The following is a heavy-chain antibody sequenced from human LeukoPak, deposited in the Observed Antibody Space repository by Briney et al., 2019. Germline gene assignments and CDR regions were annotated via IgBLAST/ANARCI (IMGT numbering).Heavy chain of an antibody. J-gene: IGHJ4*02. CDR3: ARGQTIVGATDFDY. CDR2: IYYNRST. CDR1: GGSISSYY. D-gene: IGHD1-26*01. Sequence: SETLSLTCTVSGGSISSYYWSWIRQPPGKGLEWIGYIYYNRSTNYNPSPKSRVTISVDKSKNQFSLKLSSVTAADTAVYYCARGQTIVGATDFDYWGQGTLVTVSS. V-gene: IGHV4-59*01.